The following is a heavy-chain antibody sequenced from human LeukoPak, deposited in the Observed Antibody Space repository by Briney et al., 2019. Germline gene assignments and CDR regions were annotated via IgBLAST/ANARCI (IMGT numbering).Heavy chain of an antibody. CDR3: ARRYYYGSTRKNWFDP. Sequence: SETLSLTCTVSGGSISSSSYYWGWIRQPPGKGLEWIGSIYYSGSTYYNPSLKSRVTISVDTSKNQFSLKLSSVTAADTAVYHCARRYYYGSTRKNWFDPWGQGTLVTVSS. D-gene: IGHD3-22*01. V-gene: IGHV4-39*01. J-gene: IGHJ5*02. CDR2: IYYSGST. CDR1: GGSISSSSYY.